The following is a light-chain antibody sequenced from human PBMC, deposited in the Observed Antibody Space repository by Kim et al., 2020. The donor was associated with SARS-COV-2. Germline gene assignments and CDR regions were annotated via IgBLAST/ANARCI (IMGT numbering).Light chain of an antibody. CDR3: QTWGTGIRV. Sequence: GASGMISCTLNSGHCCYAMAWHQQQPEKGPRYLMKVHSDGSHSKGDGIPDRFSGASSGAERYLTISSLQSEDEADYYCQTWGTGIRVFGGGTKVTVL. V-gene: IGLV4-69*01. J-gene: IGLJ3*02. CDR2: VHSDGSH. CDR1: SGHCCYA.